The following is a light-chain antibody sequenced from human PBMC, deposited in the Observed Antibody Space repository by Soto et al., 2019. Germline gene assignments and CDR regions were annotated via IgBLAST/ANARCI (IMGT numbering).Light chain of an antibody. CDR3: HQRQSWPRT. V-gene: IGKV3D-15*01. Sequence: EIVMTQSPPTLSVSPGERATLSCRASQTISRNLAWYQQRPGQAPRLLMFGASTRAPGIPARFSASGTGTDFTLTISDVQPEDFAVYYCHQRQSWPRTFGQGTKVDIK. CDR2: GAS. CDR1: QTISRN. J-gene: IGKJ1*01.